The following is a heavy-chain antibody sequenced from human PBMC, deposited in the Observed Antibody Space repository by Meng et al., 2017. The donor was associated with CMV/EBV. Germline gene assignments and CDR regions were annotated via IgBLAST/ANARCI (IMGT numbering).Heavy chain of an antibody. D-gene: IGHD3-10*01. CDR2: IYYSGST. Sequence: SETLSLTCTVSGGSISSYYWSWIRQPPGKGLEWIGYIYYSGSTNYNPSLKSRVTISVDTSKNQFSLKLSSVTAADTAVYYCASGLTMVRGVMPGHWGQGTLVTVSS. CDR3: ASGLTMVRGVMPGH. V-gene: IGHV4-59*12. J-gene: IGHJ4*02. CDR1: GGSISSYY.